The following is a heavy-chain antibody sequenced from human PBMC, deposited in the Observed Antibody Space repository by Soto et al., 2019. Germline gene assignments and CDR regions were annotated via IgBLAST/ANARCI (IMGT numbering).Heavy chain of an antibody. D-gene: IGHD5-12*01. CDR1: VFSLSTSGVG. CDR3: ALDLVAKTDAFDI. J-gene: IGHJ3*02. Sequence: QITLKESGPPLVKPTQTLTLTCTVSVFSLSTSGVGVGWIRQPPGKALECLALIYCYDDKRYSPSLKSRLTITKDTSKNHVVLTMTTMDPVDTATYYCALDLVAKTDAFDIWGQGRMVTVSA. V-gene: IGHV2-5*01. CDR2: IYCYDDK.